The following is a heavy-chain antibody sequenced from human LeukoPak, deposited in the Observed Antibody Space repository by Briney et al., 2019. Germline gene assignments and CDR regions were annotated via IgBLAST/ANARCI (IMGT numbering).Heavy chain of an antibody. D-gene: IGHD2-15*01. CDR2: INHSGST. V-gene: IGHV4-34*01. CDR3: ARNVVVVAATLSNYYYYGMDV. CDR1: GGSFSGYY. Sequence: NPSETLSLTCAVYGGSFSGYYWSWIRQPPGKGLEWIGEINHSGSTNCNPSLKSRVTISVDTSKNQFSLKLSSVTAADTAVYYCARNVVVVAATLSNYYYYGMDVWGQGTTVTVSS. J-gene: IGHJ6*02.